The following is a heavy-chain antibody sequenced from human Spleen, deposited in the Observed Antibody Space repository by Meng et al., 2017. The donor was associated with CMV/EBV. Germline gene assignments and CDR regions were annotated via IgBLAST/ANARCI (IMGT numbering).Heavy chain of an antibody. CDR1: GCSISSYY. CDR2: IYTSGST. Sequence: QVRIQDSGPGLVKPSATLSLTFPVSGCSISSYYWSWIRQPAGKGLEWIGRIYTSGSTNYNPSLKSRVTMSVDTSKNQFSLKLSSVTAADTAVYYCAREPEGINWFDPWGQGTLVTVSS. CDR3: AREPEGINWFDP. D-gene: IGHD6-13*01. V-gene: IGHV4-4*07. J-gene: IGHJ5*02.